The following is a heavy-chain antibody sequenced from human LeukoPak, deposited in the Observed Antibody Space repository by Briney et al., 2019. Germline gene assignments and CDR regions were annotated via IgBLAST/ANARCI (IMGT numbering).Heavy chain of an antibody. CDR1: GGSMTTHH. V-gene: IGHV4-59*11. CDR2: VFDSGRT. Sequence: AETLSLTCTVSGGSMTTHHWNWIRQTPGKGLEWIGYVFDSGRTKVNPSPTSRVTLSTDTSKNQLSLRRSSVTAADTAVYYCTTIKRGDIFGYFDFWGQGILVTVSS. J-gene: IGHJ4*02. D-gene: IGHD5-18*01. CDR3: TTIKRGDIFGYFDF.